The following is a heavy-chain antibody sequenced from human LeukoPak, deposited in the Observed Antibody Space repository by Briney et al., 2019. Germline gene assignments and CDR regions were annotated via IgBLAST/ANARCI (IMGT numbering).Heavy chain of an antibody. CDR2: IYPGDSDT. D-gene: IGHD2-15*01. Sequence: GESLKISCKGSGYSFTSYWIGWVRQMPGKGLEWMGIIYPGDSDTRYSPSFQGQVTISADKSISTAYLQWSSLKASDTAMYYCVRHRQGYCSGGSCYGSYYFDYWGQGTLVADSS. CDR3: VRHRQGYCSGGSCYGSYYFDY. V-gene: IGHV5-51*01. CDR1: GYSFTSYW. J-gene: IGHJ4*02.